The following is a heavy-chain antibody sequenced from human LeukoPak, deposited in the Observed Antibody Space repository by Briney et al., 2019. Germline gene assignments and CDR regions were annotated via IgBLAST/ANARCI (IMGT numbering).Heavy chain of an antibody. Sequence: ASVKVSCKASGYTFTGYYMHWVRQAPGQGLEWMGIINPSGGSTSYAQKFQGRVTMTRDMSTSTVYMELSSLRSEDTAIYYCAKSRGSYWVPEFDYWGQGTLVTVSS. V-gene: IGHV1-46*01. D-gene: IGHD1-26*01. CDR2: INPSGGST. CDR1: GYTFTGYY. J-gene: IGHJ4*02. CDR3: AKSRGSYWVPEFDY.